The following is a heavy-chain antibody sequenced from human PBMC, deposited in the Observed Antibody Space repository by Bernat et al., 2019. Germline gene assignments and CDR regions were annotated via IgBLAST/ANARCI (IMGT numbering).Heavy chain of an antibody. D-gene: IGHD3-10*01. CDR3: ARQSGEYGNYYYYYMDV. Sequence: QLQLQESGPGLVKPSETLSLTCTVSGGSITSSSYYWGWIRQPPGKGRECIGTISYSGSTYYNPSLQSRVTISVDTYKNQFSLKLSSVTDADTAVYYCARQSGEYGNYYYYYMDVWGKGTTVTVSS. J-gene: IGHJ6*03. CDR2: ISYSGST. CDR1: GGSITSSSYY. V-gene: IGHV4-39*01.